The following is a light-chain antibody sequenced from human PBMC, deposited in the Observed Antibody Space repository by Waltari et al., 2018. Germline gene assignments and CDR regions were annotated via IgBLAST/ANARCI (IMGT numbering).Light chain of an antibody. V-gene: IGKV1-12*01. CDR2: AAS. CDR1: QCVSNW. J-gene: IGKJ5*01. Sequence: DIQLTQSPSSVSASVGDRLSITCRASQCVSNWLAWYQQKPGKAPTLLIYAASSLQSGVPSRFSGSGSGTDFTLTISSLQPEDFATYYCQQANSFPITFGQGTRLEIK. CDR3: QQANSFPIT.